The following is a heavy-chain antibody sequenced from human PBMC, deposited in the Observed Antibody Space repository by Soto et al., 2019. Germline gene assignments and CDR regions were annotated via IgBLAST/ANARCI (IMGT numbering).Heavy chain of an antibody. J-gene: IGHJ3*02. V-gene: IGHV3-23*01. Sequence: EVQLLESGGDLVQPGGSLRLSCAASGFTFTNFAMSWVRQAPGKGLEWVSTIGGGDGTTYYADSVKGRFTISRDNSNNSVSLEINSLRAGDTAVYFCAKGTLVKPPGTRAFDIWGQGTMVIVSS. CDR3: AKGTLVKPPGTRAFDI. CDR1: GFTFTNFA. CDR2: IGGGDGTT. D-gene: IGHD6-13*01.